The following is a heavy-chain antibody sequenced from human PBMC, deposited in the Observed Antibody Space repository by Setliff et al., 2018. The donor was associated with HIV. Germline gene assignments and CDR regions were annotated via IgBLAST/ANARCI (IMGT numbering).Heavy chain of an antibody. CDR1: GYTFTNYD. Sequence: GASVKVSCKASGYTFTNYDINWVRQVTGRGLEWMGWMNPNSGNTGSGQKFQGRVTMTRDTSISTAYMELSKLGSEDTAVYYCATAGIGGWLRPMPDYWGQGTQVTVSS. CDR3: ATAGIGGWLRPMPDY. CDR2: MNPNSGNT. J-gene: IGHJ4*02. D-gene: IGHD5-12*01. V-gene: IGHV1-8*01.